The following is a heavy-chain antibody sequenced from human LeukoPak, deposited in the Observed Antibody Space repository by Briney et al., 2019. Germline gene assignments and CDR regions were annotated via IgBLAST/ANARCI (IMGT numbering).Heavy chain of an antibody. CDR3: ARDLRYFDWSFDY. Sequence: ASVKVSCKASGYTLTSTDINWVRQATGQGLEWMGWMNPNSGNTGYAQKLQGRVTMTTDTSTSTAYTELRSLRSDDTAVYYCARDLRYFDWSFDYWGQGTLVTVSS. D-gene: IGHD3-9*01. J-gene: IGHJ4*02. CDR1: GYTLTSTD. CDR2: MNPNSGNT. V-gene: IGHV1-8*01.